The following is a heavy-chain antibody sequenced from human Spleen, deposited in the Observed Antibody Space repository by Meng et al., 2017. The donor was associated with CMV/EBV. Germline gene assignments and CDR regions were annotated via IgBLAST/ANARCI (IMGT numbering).Heavy chain of an antibody. J-gene: IGHJ5*02. Sequence: SGFTFSSYAMTWVRQAPGKGLEWVSAISGSGGRTYYADSVKGRFTISRDNSMNTLYLQMNRLRAEDTAVYYCAKGAGGYQLLDWFDPWGQGTLVTVSS. CDR1: GFTFSSYA. V-gene: IGHV3-23*01. CDR2: ISGSGGRT. D-gene: IGHD2-2*01. CDR3: AKGAGGYQLLDWFDP.